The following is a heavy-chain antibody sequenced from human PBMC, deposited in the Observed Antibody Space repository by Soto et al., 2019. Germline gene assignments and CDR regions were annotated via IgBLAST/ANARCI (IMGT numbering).Heavy chain of an antibody. CDR2: ISYDGSNK. V-gene: IGHV3-30*18. D-gene: IGHD2-15*01. Sequence: QVQLVESGGGVVQPGRSLRLSCAASGFTFSSYGMHWVRQAPGKGLEWVAVISYDGSNKYYADSVKGRFTISRDNSKNTLYLQMNSLRAEDTAVYYCANSDIVALPHYWGQGTLVTVSS. CDR3: ANSDIVALPHY. CDR1: GFTFSSYG. J-gene: IGHJ4*02.